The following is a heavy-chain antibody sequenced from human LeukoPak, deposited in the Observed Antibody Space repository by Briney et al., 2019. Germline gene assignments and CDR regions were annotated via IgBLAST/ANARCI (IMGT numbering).Heavy chain of an antibody. V-gene: IGHV1-8*01. J-gene: IGHJ3*02. Sequence: ASVKVSCKASGYTFTSYDINWVRQATGQGLEWMGWMNPNIGNTGYAQKFQGRVTMTRNTSISTAYMELSSLRSEDTAVYYCARALSLYYYGSGSPPDTIDACDIWGQGTMVTVSS. CDR3: ARALSLYYYGSGSPPDTIDACDI. D-gene: IGHD3-10*01. CDR2: MNPNIGNT. CDR1: GYTFTSYD.